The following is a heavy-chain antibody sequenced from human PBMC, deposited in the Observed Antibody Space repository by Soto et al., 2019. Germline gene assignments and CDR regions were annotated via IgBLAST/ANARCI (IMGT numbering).Heavy chain of an antibody. Sequence: TGTLSLTCTVSGGSISSYYWSWIRQPPGKGLEWIGYIYYSGSTNYNPSLKSRVTISVDTSKNQFSLKLSSVTAADTAVYYCARDSSSWSGGFDPWGQGTLVTVSS. J-gene: IGHJ5*02. V-gene: IGHV4-59*01. CDR2: IYYSGST. D-gene: IGHD6-13*01. CDR1: GGSISSYY. CDR3: ARDSSSWSGGFDP.